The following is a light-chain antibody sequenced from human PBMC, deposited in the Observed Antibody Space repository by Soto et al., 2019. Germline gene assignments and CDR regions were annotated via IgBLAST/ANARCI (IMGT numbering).Light chain of an antibody. Sequence: EIVLTQSPATLSLSPGERATLSCRASQSISTYLAWYQQKPGQAPRLLIYDASNRATGIPARFSGSGSGTDFTLTIGSLEPEDFAVYYCQHRSNWLALTFGGGTKVEIK. CDR1: QSISTY. CDR2: DAS. J-gene: IGKJ4*01. V-gene: IGKV3-11*01. CDR3: QHRSNWLALT.